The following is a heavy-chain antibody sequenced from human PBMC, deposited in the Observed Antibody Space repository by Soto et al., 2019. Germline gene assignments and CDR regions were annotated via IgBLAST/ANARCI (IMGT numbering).Heavy chain of an antibody. V-gene: IGHV3-53*01. J-gene: IGHJ4*02. CDR1: GFSVDKIY. Sequence: EVQLVESGGGLIQPGGSLRLSCAASGFSVDKIYMSWVRQAPGKGLEWVSVIYTGGTTYYADSVKGRFTISGDNSKNTLELQMNSLRVEDTAVYYCAGCANPYDSKSRLDYWGQGTLVTVSS. CDR3: AGCANPYDSKSRLDY. D-gene: IGHD2-21*01. CDR2: IYTGGTT.